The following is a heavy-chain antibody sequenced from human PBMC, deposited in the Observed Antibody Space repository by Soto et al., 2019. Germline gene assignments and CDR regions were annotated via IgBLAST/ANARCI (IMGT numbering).Heavy chain of an antibody. CDR3: AKDSEIRFGEFAIDY. CDR1: GFTFSSFG. D-gene: IGHD3-10*01. Sequence: GGSLRLSCAASGFTFSSFGLHWVRQAPGKGLEWVAVISYDGTNKYYADSVKGRFAISRDYSKNTLYLQLNSLRAEDTAVYYCAKDSEIRFGEFAIDYWGQGTLVTVSS. V-gene: IGHV3-30*18. CDR2: ISYDGTNK. J-gene: IGHJ4*02.